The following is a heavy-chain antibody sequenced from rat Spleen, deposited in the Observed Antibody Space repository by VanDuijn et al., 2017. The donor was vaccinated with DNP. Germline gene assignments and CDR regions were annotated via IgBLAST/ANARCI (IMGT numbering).Heavy chain of an antibody. CDR3: ASSSFDY. V-gene: IGHV3-4*01. J-gene: IGHJ2*01. Sequence: EVQLQESGPGLVKPSQSLSLTCSVTGYTITSGYDWNWIRKFPGNKMEWMGYITYSGGTNYNPSFRSRISITRDTSKNHFFLQLNSINAEDTATYYCASSSFDYWGQGVMVTVSS. CDR1: GYTITSGYD. CDR2: ITYSGGT.